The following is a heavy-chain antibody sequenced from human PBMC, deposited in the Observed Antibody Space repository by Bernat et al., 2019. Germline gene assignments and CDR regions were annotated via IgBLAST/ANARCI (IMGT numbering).Heavy chain of an antibody. Sequence: QLQLVESGGGVVQPGRSLRLSCAASGFTFSSYAMHWVRQAPCKGLEWVAVISYDGSNKYYADSVKGRFTISRDNSKNTLYLQMNSLRAEDTAVYYCARDWFSRGLRLPSSDYWGQGTLVTVSS. CDR3: ARDWFSRGLRLPSSDY. CDR2: ISYDGSNK. J-gene: IGHJ4*02. CDR1: GFTFSSYA. D-gene: IGHD5-12*01. V-gene: IGHV3-30-3*01.